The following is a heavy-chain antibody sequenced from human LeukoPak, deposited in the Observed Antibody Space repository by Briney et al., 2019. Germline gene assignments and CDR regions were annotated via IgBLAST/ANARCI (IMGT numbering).Heavy chain of an antibody. D-gene: IGHD3-9*01. V-gene: IGHV3-23*01. CDR1: GFTFSSYA. J-gene: IGHJ6*03. CDR2: ISDSGGST. Sequence: GGSLRLSCAASGFTFSSYAMSWVRQAPGEGLEWVSAISDSGGSTYYADSVKGRFTISRDNSKNTLYLQMNSLRAEDTAVYYCAKGGLVLRYFDSSYMDVWGKGTTVTVSS. CDR3: AKGGLVLRYFDSSYMDV.